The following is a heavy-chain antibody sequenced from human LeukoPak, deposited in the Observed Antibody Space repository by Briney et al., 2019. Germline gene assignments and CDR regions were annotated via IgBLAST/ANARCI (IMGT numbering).Heavy chain of an antibody. CDR1: GYTFSSYY. J-gene: IGHJ5*02. CDR3: ARGPETVPAAIGIDWFDP. D-gene: IGHD2-2*02. Sequence: ASVKVSCKASGYTFSSYYMHWVRQAPGQGLEWMGIIDPGGGSTSYTQKFQGRVTMTRDTSTSTVYMELRSLRSEDTAVYYCARGPETVPAAIGIDWFDPWGQGTLVTVSS. CDR2: IDPGGGST. V-gene: IGHV1-46*01.